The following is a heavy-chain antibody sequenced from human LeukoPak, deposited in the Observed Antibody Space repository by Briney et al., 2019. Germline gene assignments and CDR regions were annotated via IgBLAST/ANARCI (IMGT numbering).Heavy chain of an antibody. CDR2: ISTTSSYI. D-gene: IGHD3-10*01. Sequence: PGGSLRLSCAASGFTFSGYSMSWVRQAPGQGLEWVSSISTTSSYIYYADSVKGRFTISRDNAKNSLWLQMDSLRAEDTAVYYCARGSLLWFGELPFDPWGQGTLVTVSS. CDR1: GFTFSGYS. V-gene: IGHV3-21*01. CDR3: ARGSLLWFGELPFDP. J-gene: IGHJ5*02.